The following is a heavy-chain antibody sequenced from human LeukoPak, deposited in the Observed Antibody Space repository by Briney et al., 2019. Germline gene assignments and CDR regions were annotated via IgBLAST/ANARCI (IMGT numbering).Heavy chain of an antibody. CDR2: ISSDGNT. Sequence: GGSLRLSCAASGVTVSSSSMNWVRLGPGKGLEWVSVISSDGNTYYADSVKGRFTISRDNSRNTLSLQMHGLRSDDTAVYYCAAGPEQFSSPWQWGPRRKNFYYYGMDVRGQGTTVTVSS. CDR1: GVTVSSSS. CDR3: AAGPEQFSSPWQWGPRRKNFYYYGMDV. D-gene: IGHD6-19*01. V-gene: IGHV3-66*01. J-gene: IGHJ6*02.